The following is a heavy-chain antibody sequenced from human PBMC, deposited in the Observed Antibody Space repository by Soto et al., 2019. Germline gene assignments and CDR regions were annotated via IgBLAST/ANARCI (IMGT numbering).Heavy chain of an antibody. CDR2: IYYSGST. V-gene: IGHV4-59*01. CDR1: GGSISSYY. J-gene: IGHJ4*02. Sequence: QVQLQESGPGLVKPSETLSLTCTVSGGSISSYYWSWIRQPPGKGLEWIGYIYYSGSTNYNPSLMSRVTISVDTSKNQFSLKLSSVTAADTAVYYCARGRKVIDYWGQGTLVTVSS. CDR3: ARGRKVIDY.